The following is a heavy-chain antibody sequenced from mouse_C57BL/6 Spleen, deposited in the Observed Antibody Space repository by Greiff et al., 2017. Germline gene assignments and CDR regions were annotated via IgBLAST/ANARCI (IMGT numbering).Heavy chain of an antibody. CDR2: IYWDDDK. Sequence: QVTLKESGPGLLQSSQTLSLTCSFSGFSLSTSGMGVSWIRQPSGKGLEWLAHIYWDDDKRYNPSLKSRLTISKDTSRNQVFLKITSVDTADTATYYCAREVTTVVEDYYAMDYWGQGTSVTVSS. CDR1: GFSLSTSGMG. D-gene: IGHD1-1*01. J-gene: IGHJ4*01. CDR3: AREVTTVVEDYYAMDY. V-gene: IGHV8-12*01.